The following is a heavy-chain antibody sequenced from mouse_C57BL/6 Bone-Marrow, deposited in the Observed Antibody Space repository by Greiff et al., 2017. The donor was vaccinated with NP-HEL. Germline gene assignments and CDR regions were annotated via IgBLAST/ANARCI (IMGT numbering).Heavy chain of an antibody. J-gene: IGHJ2*01. Sequence: VQLQQSGAELVKPGASVKISCKASGYAFSSYWMNWVKQRPGKGLAWIGQIYPGDGDTNYNGKFQGKATLTADKSSSPAYMQLSSLTSEDSAVYFCARDGSNSFGDWGQGTTLTVSS. CDR1: GYAFSSYW. CDR2: IYPGDGDT. V-gene: IGHV1-80*01. D-gene: IGHD2-3*01. CDR3: ARDGSNSFGD.